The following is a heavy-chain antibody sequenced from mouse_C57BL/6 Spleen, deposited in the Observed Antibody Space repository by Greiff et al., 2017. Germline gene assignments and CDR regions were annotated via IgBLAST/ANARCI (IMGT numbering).Heavy chain of an antibody. CDR2: IDPSDSET. CDR3: AREGDYGSSFFDY. D-gene: IGHD1-1*01. J-gene: IGHJ2*01. Sequence: VQLQQPGAELVRPGSSVKLSCKASGYTFTSYWMHWVKQRPIQGLEWIGNIDPSDSETHYNQKFKDKATLTVDKSSSTAYMQLSSLTSEDYAVYYCAREGDYGSSFFDYWGQGTTLTVSS. CDR1: GYTFTSYW. V-gene: IGHV1-52*01.